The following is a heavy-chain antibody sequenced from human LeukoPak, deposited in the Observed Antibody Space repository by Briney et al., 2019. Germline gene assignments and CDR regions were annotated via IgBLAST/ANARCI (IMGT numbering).Heavy chain of an antibody. V-gene: IGHV3-23*01. CDR1: GFTFSSYA. J-gene: IGHJ4*02. CDR2: ISGGGGST. Sequence: GGSLRLSCAASGFTFSSYAMSWVRQAPGKGLEWVSAISGGGGSTYYADSVKGRFTISRDNSKNTLYLQMNSLRAEDTAVYYCAKGGVVVVAASDYWGQGTLVTVSS. D-gene: IGHD2-15*01. CDR3: AKGGVVVVAASDY.